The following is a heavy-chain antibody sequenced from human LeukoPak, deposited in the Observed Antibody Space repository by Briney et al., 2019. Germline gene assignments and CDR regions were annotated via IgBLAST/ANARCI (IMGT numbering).Heavy chain of an antibody. Sequence: PGGSLRPSCAASGFTFSSYAMSWVRQAPGKGLEWVSAISGSGGSTYYADSVKGRFTISRDNSKNTLYLQMNSLRAEDTAVYYCAGGGPEEDYFDYWGQGTLVTVSS. CDR3: AGGGPEEDYFDY. V-gene: IGHV3-23*01. D-gene: IGHD1-14*01. J-gene: IGHJ4*02. CDR1: GFTFSSYA. CDR2: ISGSGGST.